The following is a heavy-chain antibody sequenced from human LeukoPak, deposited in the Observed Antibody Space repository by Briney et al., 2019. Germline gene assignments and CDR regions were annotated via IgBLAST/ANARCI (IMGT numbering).Heavy chain of an antibody. D-gene: IGHD6-13*01. CDR1: GFTFSSYW. CDR2: IKQDGSEK. V-gene: IGHV3-7*01. J-gene: IGHJ4*02. CDR3: ASWRIAAAADY. Sequence: PGGSLRLSCAASGFTFSSYWMSWVRQAPGKGLEWVANIKQDGSEKYYVDSVKGRFTISRDNAKNSLYLQMNSLRAEDTAVYYCASWRIAAAADYWGQGTLVTVSS.